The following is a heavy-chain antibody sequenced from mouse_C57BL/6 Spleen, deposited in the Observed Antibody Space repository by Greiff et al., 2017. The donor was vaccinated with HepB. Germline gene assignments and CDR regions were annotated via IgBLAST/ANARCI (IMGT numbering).Heavy chain of an antibody. CDR3: GYSNYEGYFDY. J-gene: IGHJ2*01. Sequence: VQVVESGPELVKPGASVKLSCKASGYTFTSYDINWVKQRPGQGLEWIGWIYPRDGSTKDNEKFKGKATLTVDTSSSTAYMELHSLTSEDSAVYFCGYSNYEGYFDYWGQGTTLTVSS. V-gene: IGHV1-85*01. CDR2: IYPRDGST. D-gene: IGHD2-5*01. CDR1: GYTFTSYD.